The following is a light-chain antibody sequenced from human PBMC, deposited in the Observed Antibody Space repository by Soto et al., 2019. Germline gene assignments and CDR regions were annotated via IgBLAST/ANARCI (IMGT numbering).Light chain of an antibody. CDR2: NNN. Sequence: QSVLTQPPSASGTPGQRVTIACSGSSSNIGSNTVNWYQQLPGTAPKLLIYNNNQRPSGVPDRFSGSKSGTSASLASSGLQSEDEADYYCAAWDDSLNGLVFGTGTTVTVL. J-gene: IGLJ1*01. CDR1: SSNIGSNT. CDR3: AAWDDSLNGLV. V-gene: IGLV1-44*01.